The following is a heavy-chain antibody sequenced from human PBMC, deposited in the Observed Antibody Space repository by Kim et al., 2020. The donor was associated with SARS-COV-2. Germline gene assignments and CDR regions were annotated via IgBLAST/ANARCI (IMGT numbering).Heavy chain of an antibody. Sequence: ANYAQKFQGRVTITADKSTSTAYMELSSLRSEDTAVYYCARVRVSGAFDIWGQGTMVTVSS. V-gene: IGHV1-69*04. D-gene: IGHD6-13*01. CDR3: ARVRVSGAFDI. J-gene: IGHJ3*02. CDR2: A.